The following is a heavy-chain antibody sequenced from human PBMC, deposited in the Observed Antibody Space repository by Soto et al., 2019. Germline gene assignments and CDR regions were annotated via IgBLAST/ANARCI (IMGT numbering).Heavy chain of an antibody. CDR2: ISGYNGNT. V-gene: IGHV1-18*01. CDR3: ARGACSGGSCYSFLVVRPSSHPFDY. CDR1: GYTFTNYG. Sequence: ASVKVSCKASGYTFTNYGFSWVRQAPGQGLEWMGWISGYNGNTNYAERLQGRVTMTTDTSTSTAYMELKSLRAEDTAVYYCARGACSGGSCYSFLVVRPSSHPFDYWGQGTRVTVSS. J-gene: IGHJ4*02. D-gene: IGHD2-15*01.